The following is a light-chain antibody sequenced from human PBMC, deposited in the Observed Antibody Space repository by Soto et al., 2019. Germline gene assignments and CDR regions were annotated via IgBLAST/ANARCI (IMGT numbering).Light chain of an antibody. CDR1: SSDIGAFDL. CDR3: SSYTSSSSYV. V-gene: IGLV2-14*01. J-gene: IGLJ1*01. CDR2: DVN. Sequence: QSALTQPASVSGSPGQSITISCTGSSSDIGAFDLVSWYQQHPRKAPKVLIYDVNVRPSGVSNRFSGSKSGNTASLTISGLQAEDEADYYCSSYTSSSSYVFGTGTKLTVL.